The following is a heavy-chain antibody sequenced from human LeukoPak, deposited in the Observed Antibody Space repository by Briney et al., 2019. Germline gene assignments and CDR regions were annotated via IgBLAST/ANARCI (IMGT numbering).Heavy chain of an antibody. CDR3: AKGYGWEASYYYYYMDV. D-gene: IGHD1-26*01. CDR1: GFTFSDYY. Sequence: GGSLRLSCAASGFTFSDYYMSWIRQAPGKGLEWVSYISSSGSTIYYADSVKGRFTISRDNSKNTLYLQMNSLRAEDTAVYYCAKGYGWEASYYYYYMDVWGKGTTVTIS. V-gene: IGHV3-11*04. J-gene: IGHJ6*03. CDR2: ISSSGSTI.